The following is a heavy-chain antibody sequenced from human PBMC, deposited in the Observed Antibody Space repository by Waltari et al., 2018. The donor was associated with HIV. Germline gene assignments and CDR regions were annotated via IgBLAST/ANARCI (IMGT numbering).Heavy chain of an antibody. CDR1: GFSFTSYT. J-gene: IGHJ4*02. CDR3: AKDGLGLTLSPGPRGFDF. V-gene: IGHV3-21*01. D-gene: IGHD1-7*01. CDR2: ISARVGYI. Sequence: EVQLVESGGGLVKPGGSLRLSCAASGFSFTSYTMAWVRQAPGKGLEWVSSISARVGYINYADSVRGRFTISRDPAKNSLFLQMNSLRVEDTAVYYCAKDGLGLTLSPGPRGFDFWGRGTLVTVSS.